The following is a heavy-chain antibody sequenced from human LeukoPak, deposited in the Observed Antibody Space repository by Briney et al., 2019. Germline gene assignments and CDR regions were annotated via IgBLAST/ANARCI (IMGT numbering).Heavy chain of an antibody. D-gene: IGHD5-18*01. Sequence: PGGSLRLSCAASGFTVSSNYMSWVRQAPGKGLEWVSIIYSGGMTYYADSVKGRFTISRDNSKNTLYLQMNSLRAEDTAVYYCAKDYNYSYGPTPLGYWGQGTLVTVSS. CDR2: IYSGGMT. CDR1: GFTVSSNY. V-gene: IGHV3-53*01. CDR3: AKDYNYSYGPTPLGY. J-gene: IGHJ4*02.